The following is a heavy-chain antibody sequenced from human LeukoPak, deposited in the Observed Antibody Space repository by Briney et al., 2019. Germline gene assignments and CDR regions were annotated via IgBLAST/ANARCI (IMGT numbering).Heavy chain of an antibody. Sequence: ASVKVSCKASGYTFTGYYMHWVRQAPGQGLEWMGWINPNSGGTNYAQKFQGRVTMTRDTFTSTVYMEPSSLRSEDTAVYYCARADTVEGYYYYMDVWGKGTTVTVSS. CDR3: ARADTVEGYYYYMDV. J-gene: IGHJ6*03. CDR1: GYTFTGYY. V-gene: IGHV1-2*02. CDR2: INPNSGGT. D-gene: IGHD5-12*01.